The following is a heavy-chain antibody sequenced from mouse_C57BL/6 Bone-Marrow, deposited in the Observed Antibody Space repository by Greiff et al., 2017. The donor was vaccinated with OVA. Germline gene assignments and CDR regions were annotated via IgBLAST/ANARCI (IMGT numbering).Heavy chain of an antibody. D-gene: IGHD2-5*01. V-gene: IGHV5-15*01. J-gene: IGHJ1*03. CDR3: ARRSYYSNYEYFDV. CDR1: GFTFSDYG. CDR2: ISNLAYSI. Sequence: EVHLVESGGGLVQPGGSLKLSCAASGFTFSDYGMAWVRQAPRTGPEWVAFISNLAYSIYYADTVTGRFTISRENAKNTLYLEMSSLRSEDTAMYYCARRSYYSNYEYFDVWGTGTTVTVSS.